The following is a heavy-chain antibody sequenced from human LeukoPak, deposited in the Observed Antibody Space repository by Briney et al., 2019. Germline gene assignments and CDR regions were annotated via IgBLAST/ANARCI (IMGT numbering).Heavy chain of an antibody. Sequence: GGSLRLSCAASGFTFDDYGMSWVRQAPGKGLEWVSGINCNGGSTGYADSVKGRVTISRDNAKNSLYLQMNSLRAEDTAVYYCARDLGQYYDTSHNWFDPWGQGTLVTVSS. CDR1: GFTFDDYG. J-gene: IGHJ5*02. D-gene: IGHD3-22*01. V-gene: IGHV3-20*04. CDR3: ARDLGQYYDTSHNWFDP. CDR2: INCNGGST.